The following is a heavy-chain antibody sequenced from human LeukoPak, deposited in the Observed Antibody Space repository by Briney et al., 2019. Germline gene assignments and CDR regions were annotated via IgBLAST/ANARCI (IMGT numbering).Heavy chain of an antibody. Sequence: PSETLSLTCTVSGDSISSGYYYWSWIRQTPGKGLEWIGYIYHSGSTYDNPSLKSRVTISADRSKNQFSLKLSSVTAADTAVYYCARGSSHDAFDICGQGTMVTVSS. CDR3: ARGSSHDAFDI. D-gene: IGHD6-6*01. CDR1: GDSISSGYYY. CDR2: IYHSGST. J-gene: IGHJ3*02. V-gene: IGHV4-30-2*01.